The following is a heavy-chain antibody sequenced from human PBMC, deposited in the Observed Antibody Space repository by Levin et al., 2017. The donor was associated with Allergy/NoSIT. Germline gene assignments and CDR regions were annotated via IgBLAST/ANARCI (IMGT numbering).Heavy chain of an antibody. CDR3: ARGHDDIWGSYRDY. Sequence: ASVKVSCKASGGTFSSYAISWVRQAPGQGLEWMGGIIPIFGTANYAQKFQGRVTITADESTSTAYMELSSLRSEDTAVYYCARGHDDIWGSYRDYWGQGTLVTISS. V-gene: IGHV1-69*13. J-gene: IGHJ4*02. CDR2: IIPIFGTA. CDR1: GGTFSSYA. D-gene: IGHD3-16*02.